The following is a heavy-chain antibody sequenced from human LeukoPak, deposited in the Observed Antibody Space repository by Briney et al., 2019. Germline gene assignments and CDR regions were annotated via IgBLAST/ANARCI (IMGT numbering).Heavy chain of an antibody. CDR1: GGSISSYY. Sequence: SETLSLTSTVSGGSISSYYWSWIRQPPGKGLEWIGYIYYSGSTNYNPSLESRVTISVDTSKNQFSLKLSSVTAADTAVYYCARATYDSSGITTCWFDPWGQGTLVTVS. CDR2: IYYSGST. D-gene: IGHD3-22*01. J-gene: IGHJ5*02. CDR3: ARATYDSSGITTCWFDP. V-gene: IGHV4-59*01.